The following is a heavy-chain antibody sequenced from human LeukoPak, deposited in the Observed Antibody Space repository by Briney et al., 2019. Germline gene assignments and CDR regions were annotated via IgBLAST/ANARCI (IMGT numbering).Heavy chain of an antibody. CDR2: IYYSGST. V-gene: IGHV4-39*07. D-gene: IGHD1-26*01. CDR3: ARASYSGSRNWFDP. J-gene: IGHJ5*02. CDR1: GGSISSSSYY. Sequence: PSETLSLACTASGGSISSSSYYWGWIRQPPGKGVEWIGSIYYSGSTYYNPSLKSRVTISVDTSKNQFSLKLSSVTAADTAVYYCARASYSGSRNWFDPWGQGTLVTVSS.